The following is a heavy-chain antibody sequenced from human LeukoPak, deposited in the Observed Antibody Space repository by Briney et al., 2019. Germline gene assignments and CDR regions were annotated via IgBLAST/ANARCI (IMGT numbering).Heavy chain of an antibody. CDR2: IYWDDDK. Sequence: KESGPTLVKPTQTLTLTCTFSGFSLSTCGVGVGWVRQPPGKALEWLALIYWDDDKRYSPSLKSRLTITKDTSKNQVVLTMTNMDPVDTATYYCAHSEKSIVVAKRAFDYWGQGTLVTVSS. D-gene: IGHD3-22*01. CDR3: AHSEKSIVVAKRAFDY. CDR1: GFSLSTCGVG. V-gene: IGHV2-5*02. J-gene: IGHJ4*02.